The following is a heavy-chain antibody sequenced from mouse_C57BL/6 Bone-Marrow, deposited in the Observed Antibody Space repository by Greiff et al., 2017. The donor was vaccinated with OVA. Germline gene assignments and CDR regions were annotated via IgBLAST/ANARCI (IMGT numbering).Heavy chain of an antibody. V-gene: IGHV1-55*01. Sequence: QVHVKQPGAELVKPGASVKMSCKASGYTFTSYWITWVKQRPGQGLEWIGDIYPGSGSTNYNEKFKSKATLTVDTSSSTAYMQLSSLTSEDSAVYYCALGSNSAWFAYWGQGTLVTVSA. CDR2: IYPGSGST. CDR1: GYTFTSYW. CDR3: ALGSNSAWFAY. D-gene: IGHD2-5*01. J-gene: IGHJ3*01.